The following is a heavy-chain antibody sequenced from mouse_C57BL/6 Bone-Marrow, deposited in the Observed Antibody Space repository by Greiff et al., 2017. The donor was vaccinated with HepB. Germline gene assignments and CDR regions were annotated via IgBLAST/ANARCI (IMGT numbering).Heavy chain of an antibody. J-gene: IGHJ4*01. D-gene: IGHD3-2*02. CDR2: IRPNSGST. V-gene: IGHV1-64*01. CDR1: GYTFTSYW. Sequence: QVQLQQPGAELVKPGASVKLSCKASGYTFTSYWMHWVKQRPGQGLEWIGMIRPNSGSTNYNEKFKSKATLTVDKSSSTAYMQLSSLTSEDSAVYYCASPTAQVAMDYWGQGTSVTVSS. CDR3: ASPTAQVAMDY.